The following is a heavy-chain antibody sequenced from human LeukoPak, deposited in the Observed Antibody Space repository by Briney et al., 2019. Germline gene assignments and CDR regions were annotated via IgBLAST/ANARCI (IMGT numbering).Heavy chain of an antibody. CDR1: GYAFSSYG. V-gene: IGHV1-18*01. J-gene: IGHJ6*03. D-gene: IGHD3-3*01. CDR2: ISTYNDNT. CDR3: AREPDDFWSGYYYYYMDV. Sequence: ASVKVSCKASGYAFSSYGISWVRQAPGQGLEWMGWISTYNDNTNYAQKLQGRVTMTTDTFTSTAHMELRSLRSDDTAVYYCAREPDDFWSGYYYYYMDVWGKGTTVTVSS.